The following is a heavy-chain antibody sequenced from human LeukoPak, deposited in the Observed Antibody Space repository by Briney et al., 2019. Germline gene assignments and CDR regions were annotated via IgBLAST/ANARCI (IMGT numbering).Heavy chain of an antibody. CDR3: AKGSRSLRFGEAGDY. CDR2: ISGSGGTT. CDR1: GFTFSSYG. J-gene: IGHJ4*02. D-gene: IGHD3-10*01. Sequence: GGSLRLSCAASGFTFSSYGMSWVRQAPGKGLEWVSSISGSGGTTYYADSVKGRFTLSRDNSKNTLYLQMNSLRVEDTAVYYCAKGSRSLRFGEAGDYWGQGTLVTVSS. V-gene: IGHV3-23*01.